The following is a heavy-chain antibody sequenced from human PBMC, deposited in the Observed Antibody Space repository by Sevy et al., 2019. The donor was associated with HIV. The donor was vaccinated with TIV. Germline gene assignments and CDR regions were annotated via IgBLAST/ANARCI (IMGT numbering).Heavy chain of an antibody. CDR2: ISGSGDST. V-gene: IGHV3-23*01. CDR1: GFIFSSYV. CDR3: AKVEDSSGYYYDY. D-gene: IGHD3-22*01. J-gene: IGHJ4*02. Sequence: GGSLRLSCAASGFIFSSYVMTWVRQAPGKGLEWVSSISGSGDSTYYADSVKGRFTISRDNSKNTLHMQMNSLRAEDADVYLCAKVEDSSGYYYDYWGQGTLVTVSS.